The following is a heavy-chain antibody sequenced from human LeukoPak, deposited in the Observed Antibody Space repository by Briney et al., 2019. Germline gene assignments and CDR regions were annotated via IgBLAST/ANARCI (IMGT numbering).Heavy chain of an antibody. CDR3: AGYYDSSGLGY. CDR1: GGSFSTYY. V-gene: IGHV4-34*01. J-gene: IGHJ4*02. D-gene: IGHD3-22*01. CDR2: INHSGST. Sequence: PSETLSLTCAVYGGSFSTYYWSWIRQPPGKGLEWIGEINHSGSTNYNPSLKSRVTISVDTSKNQFSLKLSSVTAVDTAVYYCAGYYDSSGLGYWGQGTLVTVSS.